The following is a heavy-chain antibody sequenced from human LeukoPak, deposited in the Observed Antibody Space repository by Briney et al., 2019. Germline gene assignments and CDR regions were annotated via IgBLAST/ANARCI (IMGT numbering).Heavy chain of an antibody. J-gene: IGHJ4*02. CDR2: IKQEGSEK. CDR3: ASDGLVGAADY. CDR1: EFIFSGYW. V-gene: IGHV3-7*01. Sequence: GGSLRLSCAASEFIFSGYWMNWVRQAPGKGLGWVANIKQEGSEKQYVDSVRGRFTISRDNAKNSLYLQMNSLRVEDAAVYYCASDGLVGAADYWGQGTLATVSS. D-gene: IGHD6-13*01.